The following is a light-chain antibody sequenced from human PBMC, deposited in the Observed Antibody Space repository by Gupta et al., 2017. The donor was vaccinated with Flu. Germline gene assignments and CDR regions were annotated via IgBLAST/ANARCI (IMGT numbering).Light chain of an antibody. Sequence: EIVLTQSPGTLSLFPGERVTLSCRASQSIGSSFLAWYQQKPGQAPRLLIYGASSRATGIPDRFSGSGYGTEFSLTISRREPEDSATYFCHQYHTLPPWTFGQGTKVEIK. V-gene: IGKV3-20*01. CDR2: GAS. CDR3: HQYHTLPPWT. J-gene: IGKJ1*01. CDR1: QSIGSSF.